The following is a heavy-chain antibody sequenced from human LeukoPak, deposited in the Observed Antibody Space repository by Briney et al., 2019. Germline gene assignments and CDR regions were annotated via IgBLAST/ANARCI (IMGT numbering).Heavy chain of an antibody. V-gene: IGHV3-23*01. CDR3: AKDPGGFGEHLDWFDP. CDR2: ISGSGGST. D-gene: IGHD3-10*01. CDR1: GFTFSSYA. J-gene: IGHJ5*02. Sequence: GGSLRLSCTASGFTFSSYAMSWVRQAPGKGLEWVSAISGSGGSTYYADSVKGRFTISRDNSKNTLYLQMNSLRAEDTAVYYCAKDPGGFGEHLDWFDPWGQGTLVTVSS.